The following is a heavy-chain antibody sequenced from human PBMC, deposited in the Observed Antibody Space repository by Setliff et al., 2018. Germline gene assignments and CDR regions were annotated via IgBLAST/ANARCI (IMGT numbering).Heavy chain of an antibody. V-gene: IGHV4-38-2*01. CDR2: VYHSGST. CDR1: NHSLSSDYY. Sequence: PSETLSLTCAVSNHSLSSDYYWGWIRQSPVEGLEWIGNVYHSGSTNYNPSLTSRVTISVDTSKNQFSLKLSSVTAADTAVYYCARESYYYYMDVWGKGTTVTVSS. J-gene: IGHJ6*03. CDR3: ARESYYYYMDV.